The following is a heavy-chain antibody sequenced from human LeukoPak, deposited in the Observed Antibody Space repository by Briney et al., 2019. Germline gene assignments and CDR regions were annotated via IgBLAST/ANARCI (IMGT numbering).Heavy chain of an antibody. D-gene: IGHD1-26*01. J-gene: IGHJ4*02. CDR2: ISSTSTYI. V-gene: IGHV3-21*01. CDR3: ASSGSYRFDY. Sequence: GGSLRLSCAASGFSFSYYNINWVRQAPGKGLEWVSSISSTSTYIYYADSVKGRFTISRDNAKNSLYLQMNSLRDEDTAVYYCASSGSYRFDYWGQGTLVTVSS. CDR1: GFSFSYYN.